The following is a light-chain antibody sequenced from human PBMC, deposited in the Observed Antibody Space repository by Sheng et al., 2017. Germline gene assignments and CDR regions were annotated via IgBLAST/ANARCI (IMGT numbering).Light chain of an antibody. CDR2: GKN. Sequence: SSELTQDPAVSVALGQTVRDHMPRRQPQRLFMQAVPAEARQAPVLVIFGKNNRPAGIPDRFSGSRSGNTASLIITGAQAEDEADYYCNCRDSIGNQLRVFGGGTKLTVL. CDR3: NCRDSIGNQLRV. CDR1: PQRLF. V-gene: IGLV3-19*01. J-gene: IGLJ3*02.